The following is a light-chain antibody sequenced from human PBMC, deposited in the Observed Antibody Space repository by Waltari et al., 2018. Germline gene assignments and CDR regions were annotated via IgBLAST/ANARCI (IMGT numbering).Light chain of an antibody. V-gene: IGKV3-20*01. J-gene: IGKJ1*01. CDR3: QNYVRLPAT. CDR1: QSVGRS. CDR2: DAS. Sequence: EIVLTQSPDTLSLSPGERGTISCRASQSVGRSLTWYQQKPGQAPRLLIYDASRRAPGIPDRFSGSGSGTDFSLTISRLEPEDFAVYYCQNYVRLPATFGQGTKVEIK.